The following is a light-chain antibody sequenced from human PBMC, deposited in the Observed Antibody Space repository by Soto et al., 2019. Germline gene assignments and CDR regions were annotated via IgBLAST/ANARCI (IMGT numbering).Light chain of an antibody. Sequence: EIVMTQSPATLSVSPGERATLSCRASQSVSSNLAWYQQKPGQAPRLIIYGASTRANGIPARFSGSGSGTGFTLTISSLQSEDFAVYYCQQYNNWHSWTFGQGTKVDIK. CDR1: QSVSSN. CDR3: QQYNNWHSWT. J-gene: IGKJ1*01. CDR2: GAS. V-gene: IGKV3-15*01.